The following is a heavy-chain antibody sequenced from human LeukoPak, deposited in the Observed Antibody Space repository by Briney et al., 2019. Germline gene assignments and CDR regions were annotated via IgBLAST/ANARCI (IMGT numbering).Heavy chain of an antibody. CDR2: IYYSGST. CDR3: ARARGYSYGSFDY. Sequence: SETLSLTCTVSGGSISSYYWSWIRQPPGKGLEWIGYIYYSGSTNYNPSLKSRVTISVDTSKNQFSLKLSSVTAADTAVYYCARARGYSYGSFDYWGQGTLVTVSS. CDR1: GGSISSYY. V-gene: IGHV4-59*01. J-gene: IGHJ4*02. D-gene: IGHD5-18*01.